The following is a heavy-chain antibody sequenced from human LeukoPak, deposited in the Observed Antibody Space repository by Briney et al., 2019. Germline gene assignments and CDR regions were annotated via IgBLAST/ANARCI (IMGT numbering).Heavy chain of an antibody. CDR2: IYPGDSDT. CDR3: ARIMITFGGVIGDFDY. CDR1: GYSFTSYW. J-gene: IGHJ4*02. Sequence: GESLKISCKGSGYSFTSYWISWVRQMPGKGLEWMGIIYPGDSDTRYSPSFQGQVTTSADKSISTAYLQWSSLKASDTAMYYCARIMITFGGVIGDFDYWGQGTLVTVSS. V-gene: IGHV5-51*01. D-gene: IGHD3-16*02.